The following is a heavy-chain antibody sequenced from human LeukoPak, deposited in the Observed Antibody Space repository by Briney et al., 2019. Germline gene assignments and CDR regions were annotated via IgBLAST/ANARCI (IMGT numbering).Heavy chain of an antibody. D-gene: IGHD3-9*01. CDR3: AKGWNVLRYFDWLPKSRDYYYYYMDV. Sequence: QPGGSLRLSCAASGFTFSSYPMSWVRQAPGRGLEWVSVISANSGATYYADSVKGRFTISRDNSKNTLYLQMNSLRAEDTAVYYCAKGWNVLRYFDWLPKSRDYYYYYMDVWGKGTTVTVSS. J-gene: IGHJ6*03. V-gene: IGHV3-23*01. CDR2: ISANSGAT. CDR1: GFTFSSYP.